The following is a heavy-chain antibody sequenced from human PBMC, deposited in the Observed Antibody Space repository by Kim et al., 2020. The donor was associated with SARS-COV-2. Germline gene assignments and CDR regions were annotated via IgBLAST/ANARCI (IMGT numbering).Heavy chain of an antibody. CDR3: ARDYYDSSGYYYIY. J-gene: IGHJ4*02. V-gene: IGHV3-21*01. Sequence: ADSVKGRFTISRDNAKNSLYLQMNSLRAEDTAVYYCARDYYDSSGYYYIYWGQGTLVTVSS. D-gene: IGHD3-22*01.